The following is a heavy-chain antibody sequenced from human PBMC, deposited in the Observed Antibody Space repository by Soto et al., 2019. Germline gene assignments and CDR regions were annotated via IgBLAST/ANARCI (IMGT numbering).Heavy chain of an antibody. V-gene: IGHV3-23*01. D-gene: IGHD2-21*02. CDR1: GVSFGDYA. CDR3: AKDAVSRDGVWLAHD. Sequence: LXLSCAASGVSFGDYAMIWILHVPGKGLEWISGLYGSGGGIHYADSVKGRFTISRDNSAYSVYLQMKNLRAEDTAVYYCAKDAVSRDGVWLAHDWGQGTVVTVSS. J-gene: IGHJ4*02. CDR2: LYGSGGGI.